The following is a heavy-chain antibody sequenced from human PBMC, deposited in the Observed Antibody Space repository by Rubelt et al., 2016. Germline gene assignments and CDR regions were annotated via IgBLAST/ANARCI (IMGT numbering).Heavy chain of an antibody. J-gene: IGHJ4*02. Sequence: GRSLRLSCAASGFTFSSYAMHWVRQAPGKGLEWVAVISYDGSNKYYADSVKGRFTISRDNSKNTLYLQMNSLRAEDTAVYYCARAPYGDYYFDYWGQGTLVTVSS. CDR3: ARAPYGDYYFDY. CDR2: ISYDGSNK. CDR1: GFTFSSYA. V-gene: IGHV3-30*04. D-gene: IGHD4-17*01.